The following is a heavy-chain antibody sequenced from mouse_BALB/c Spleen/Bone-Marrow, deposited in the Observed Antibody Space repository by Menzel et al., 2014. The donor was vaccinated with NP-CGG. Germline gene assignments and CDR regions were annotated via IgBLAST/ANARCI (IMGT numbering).Heavy chain of an antibody. J-gene: IGHJ4*01. CDR3: ARGRTRGYTMDY. CDR1: GFTFSSCA. CDR2: ISSGSST. V-gene: IGHV5-6-5*01. Sequence: EVKVEESGGGLVKPGGSLKLSCAASGFTFSSCAMSWVRQTPEKRLEWVASISSGSSTYYPDSVKGRFTISRDNARNILYLQMSSLRSEDTAMYYCARGRTRGYTMDYWGQGPSVTVSS.